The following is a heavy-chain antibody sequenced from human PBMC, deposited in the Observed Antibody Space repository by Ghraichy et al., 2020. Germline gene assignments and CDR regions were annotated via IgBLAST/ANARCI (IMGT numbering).Heavy chain of an antibody. CDR3: ASRCSSPTCYSFLVDY. J-gene: IGHJ4*02. D-gene: IGHD2-2*01. Sequence: ETLSLTCAASGFPFSSYTMSWVRQAPGKGLEWVSSISSSSSYIYYADSVKGRFTISRDNAKNSLYLQMNSLRAEDTAVYYCASRCSSPTCYSFLVDYWGQGTLVTVSS. CDR1: GFPFSSYT. V-gene: IGHV3-21*01. CDR2: ISSSSSYI.